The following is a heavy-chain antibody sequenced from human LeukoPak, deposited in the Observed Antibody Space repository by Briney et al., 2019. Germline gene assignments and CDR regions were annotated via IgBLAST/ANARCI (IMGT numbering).Heavy chain of an antibody. V-gene: IGHV1-2*02. CDR3: ARDYSGTNDY. D-gene: IGHD1-26*01. CDR1: GYSFTAYY. CDR2: INPNGGGT. Sequence: ASVKVSCMASGYSFTAYYMHWVRQAPGQGLEWMGWINPNGGGTKFAQKFQGRVTMTRDTSISTACMELSSLGSDDTAVYHCARDYSGTNDYWGQGTLVTVSS. J-gene: IGHJ4*01.